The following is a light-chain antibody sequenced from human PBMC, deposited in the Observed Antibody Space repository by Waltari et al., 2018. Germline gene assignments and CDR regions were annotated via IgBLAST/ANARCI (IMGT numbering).Light chain of an antibody. CDR1: SSDVSASIS. CDR3: SSFTSRHLYV. V-gene: IGLV2-14*01. Sequence: QSALTQPASVSGSPGQPLTISCTGRSSDVSASISVSWYQQYPGKVPKIMIYEVNTRPSGVSSRFSGSKSGNTASLTISGLQADDEADYYCSSFTSRHLYVFGTGTAVTVL. J-gene: IGLJ1*01. CDR2: EVN.